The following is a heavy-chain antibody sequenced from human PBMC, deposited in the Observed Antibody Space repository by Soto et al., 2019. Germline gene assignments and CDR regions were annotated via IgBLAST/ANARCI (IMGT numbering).Heavy chain of an antibody. CDR3: TTDSLCTMIIVSFDY. J-gene: IGHJ4*01. CDR1: GFTFSNAW. V-gene: IGHV3-15*07. Sequence: PGGSLRLSCAVSGFTFSNAWINWVRQAPGKGLEWVGRIKSKADGGTTDFTAAVKGRFAISRDDLNNMVYLQMNSLKTEDTGLYYCTTDSLCTMIIVSFDYWGHGTLVTVSS. D-gene: IGHD3-22*01. CDR2: IKSKADGGTT.